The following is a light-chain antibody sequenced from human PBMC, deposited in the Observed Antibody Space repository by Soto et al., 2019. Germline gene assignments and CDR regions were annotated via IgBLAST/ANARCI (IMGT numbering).Light chain of an antibody. V-gene: IGKV1-9*01. CDR3: QQLHDYPIT. CDR2: AAS. J-gene: IGKJ5*01. Sequence: ILLTQSPSSLSASVGDRVTITCRTSQGIDSSFAWYQQKPGKAPKLLIYAASSLQSGVPSRFSGSGSGTDFTLTISSLQPEDFATYYCQQLHDYPITFGQGTRLEIK. CDR1: QGIDSS.